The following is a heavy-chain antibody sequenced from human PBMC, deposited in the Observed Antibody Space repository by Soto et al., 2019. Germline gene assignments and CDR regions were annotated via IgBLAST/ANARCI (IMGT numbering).Heavy chain of an antibody. CDR1: GFTFSNYT. V-gene: IGHV3-30*04. J-gene: IGHJ4*02. CDR3: AGRSGSSDY. D-gene: IGHD3-10*01. Sequence: GGSLRLSCAASGFTFSNYTMHWVRQAPGKGLEWVALISYDEIDKYFADAVKGRFTISRDNSKNTLYLQMDSLRAEDTAVYYCAGRSGSSDYWGRGTMGTAPQ. CDR2: ISYDEIDK.